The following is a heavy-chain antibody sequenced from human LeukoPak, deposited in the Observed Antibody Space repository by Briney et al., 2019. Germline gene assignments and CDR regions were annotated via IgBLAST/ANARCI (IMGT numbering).Heavy chain of an antibody. CDR1: GFTFSSYW. D-gene: IGHD3-10*01. Sequence: GGSLRLSCAASGFTFSSYWMSWVRQAPGKGLEWVANIKQDGSEKYYVDSVKGRFTISRDNAQNSLYLQMNSLRAEDTAVYYCAREFDGSGSLIYYYYYMDVWGKGTTVTVSS. CDR2: IKQDGSEK. CDR3: AREFDGSGSLIYYYYYMDV. V-gene: IGHV3-7*01. J-gene: IGHJ6*03.